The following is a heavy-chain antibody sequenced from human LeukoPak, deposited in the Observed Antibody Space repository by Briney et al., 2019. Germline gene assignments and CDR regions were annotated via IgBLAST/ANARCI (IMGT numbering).Heavy chain of an antibody. D-gene: IGHD4-11*01. CDR3: ASYLTTGTYYFDY. CDR2: IIPIFGTA. CDR1: GGTFSSYA. J-gene: IGHJ4*02. V-gene: IGHV1-69*13. Sequence: SVKVSCKASGGTFSSYAISWARQAPGQGLEWMGGIIPIFGTANYAQKFQGRVTITADESTSTAYMELSSLRSEDTAVYYCASYLTTGTYYFDYWGQGTLVTVSS.